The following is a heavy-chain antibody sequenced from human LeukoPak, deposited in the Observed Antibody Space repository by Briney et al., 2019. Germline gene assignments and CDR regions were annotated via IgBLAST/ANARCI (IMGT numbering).Heavy chain of an antibody. CDR1: GFTFSSYG. J-gene: IGHJ3*02. V-gene: IGHV3-33*08. D-gene: IGHD3-3*01. Sequence: GGSLRLSCAASGFTFSSYGMHWVRQAPGKGLEWVAVIWYDGSNKYYADSVKGRFTISRDNSKNTLYLQMNSLRAEDTAVYYCARDYDFWSGYFSDAFDIWGQGTMVTVSS. CDR2: IWYDGSNK. CDR3: ARDYDFWSGYFSDAFDI.